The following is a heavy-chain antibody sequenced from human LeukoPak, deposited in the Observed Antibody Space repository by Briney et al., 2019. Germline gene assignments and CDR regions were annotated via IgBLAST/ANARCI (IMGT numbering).Heavy chain of an antibody. D-gene: IGHD5-18*01. CDR2: ISWNSGSI. J-gene: IGHJ4*02. Sequence: GGSLRLSCAASGFTFDDYAMHWVRQAPGKGLEWVSGISWNSGSIGYADSVKGRFTISRDNAKNSLYLQMNSLRAEDTAVYYCVRVSVQLWLIDYWGQGTLVTVSS. V-gene: IGHV3-9*01. CDR3: VRVSVQLWLIDY. CDR1: GFTFDDYA.